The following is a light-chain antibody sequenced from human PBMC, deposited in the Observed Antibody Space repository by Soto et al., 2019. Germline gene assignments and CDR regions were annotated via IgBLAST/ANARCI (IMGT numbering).Light chain of an antibody. CDR3: SSYAGSNNFV. V-gene: IGLV2-8*01. Sequence: QSVLTQPPSASGSPGQSVTISCTGTSSDVGGYNYVSWYQQHPGKAPKLMIYEATKRPSGVPDRFSGSKSGNTASLTVSGLQADDEADYYCSSYAGSNNFVFGTGTKVTVL. CDR2: EAT. J-gene: IGLJ1*01. CDR1: SSDVGGYNY.